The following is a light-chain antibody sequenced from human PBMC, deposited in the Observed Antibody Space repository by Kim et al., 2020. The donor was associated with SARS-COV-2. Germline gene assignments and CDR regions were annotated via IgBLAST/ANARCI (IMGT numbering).Light chain of an antibody. CDR1: QNDLSNSNNKDY. CDR2: SAA. V-gene: IGKV4-1*01. Sequence: ATIHCKSSQNDLSNSNNKDYLAWYQQKPGQPPKLLIYSAATRASGVPDRFSGSGSGTDFTLNISSLQAEDVAVYYCQQYYTTPLTFGQGTKVDIK. J-gene: IGKJ1*01. CDR3: QQYYTTPLT.